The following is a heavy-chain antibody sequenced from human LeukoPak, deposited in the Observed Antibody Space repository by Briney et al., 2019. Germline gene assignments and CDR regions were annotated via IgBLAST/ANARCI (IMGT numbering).Heavy chain of an antibody. V-gene: IGHV4-38-2*02. CDR1: GYSISSGYY. D-gene: IGHD3-22*01. J-gene: IGHJ1*01. Sequence: KPSETLSLTCIVSGYSISSGYYWGWIRQPPGKGLEWIGSIYHSGSTYYNPSLKGRVTISVYTSKNQFSLKLSSVTAADTAVYYCARLKYYYDSSGYRAEYFQHWGQGTLVTVSS. CDR3: ARLKYYYDSSGYRAEYFQH. CDR2: IYHSGST.